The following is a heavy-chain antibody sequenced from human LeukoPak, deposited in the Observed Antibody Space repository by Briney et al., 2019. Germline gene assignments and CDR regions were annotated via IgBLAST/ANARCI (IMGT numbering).Heavy chain of an antibody. J-gene: IGHJ4*02. V-gene: IGHV3-30*02. CDR1: GFTFSSYG. CDR3: GKDFVDFWNGFPIPFDT. CDR2: IRYGGNDK. Sequence: GGSLRLSCAASGFTFSSYGMHWVRQAPGKGLEWVAFIRYGGNDKYYVDSVKGRFTISRDNSRNTLYLQMNSLRAEDTAVYYCGKDFVDFWNGFPIPFDTWGQGTLVTVSS. D-gene: IGHD3-3*01.